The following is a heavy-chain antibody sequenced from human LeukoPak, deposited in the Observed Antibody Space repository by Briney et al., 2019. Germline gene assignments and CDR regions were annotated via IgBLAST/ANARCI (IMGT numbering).Heavy chain of an antibody. V-gene: IGHV3-30-3*01. CDR2: ISYDGSNK. CDR1: GFTFSSYA. D-gene: IGHD3-10*01. CDR3: ARAYGSGSSFHPDY. J-gene: IGHJ4*02. Sequence: GESLRLSCAAPGFTFSSYAMHWVRQAPGKGLEWVALISYDGSNKYSADSVKGRFTISRDSSKNTLYLQMNSLRAEDTAVYYCARAYGSGSSFHPDYWGQGTLVTVSS.